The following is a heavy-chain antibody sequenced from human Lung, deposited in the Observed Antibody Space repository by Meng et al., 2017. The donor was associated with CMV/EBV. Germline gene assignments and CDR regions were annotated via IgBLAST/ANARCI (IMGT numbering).Heavy chain of an antibody. V-gene: IGHV3-43D*03. J-gene: IGHJ6*02. Sequence: GEXXKISCAASGFTFDNHAMHWVRQAPGKGLEWVSLISWDGGSTSYADSVKGRFTISRDNSKNSLFLQMNSLRPEDSALYYCAKDHDSSWRIMDVLGQGPTVTVSS. D-gene: IGHD3-22*01. CDR2: ISWDGGST. CDR1: GFTFDNHA. CDR3: AKDHDSSWRIMDV.